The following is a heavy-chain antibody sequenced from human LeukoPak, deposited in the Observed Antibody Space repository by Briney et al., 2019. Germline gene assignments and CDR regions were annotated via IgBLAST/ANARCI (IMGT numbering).Heavy chain of an antibody. CDR2: ISTSGNT. Sequence: PWETLSLTCAVYGGSLRPYYLSWIRQPPGKGLEWIWEISTSGNTIYNPAPKSRGSMSLETTKNKFSPELSSVTAADAAVYYCARRTGYYPDSRQLFGYWGQGTLVTVSS. D-gene: IGHD3/OR15-3a*01. CDR1: GGSLRPYY. V-gene: IGHV4-34*01. CDR3: ARRTGYYPDSRQLFGY. J-gene: IGHJ4*02.